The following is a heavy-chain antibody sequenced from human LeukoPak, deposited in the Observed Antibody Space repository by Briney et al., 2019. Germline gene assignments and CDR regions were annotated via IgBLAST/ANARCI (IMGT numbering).Heavy chain of an antibody. CDR3: AGPRGYSYGPNDAFDI. J-gene: IGHJ3*02. Sequence: GGSLRLSCAASGFTVSSNYMSWVRQAPGKGLEWVSVIYSGGSTYYADSVKGRFTISRDNSKNTLYLQMNSLRAEDTAVYYCAGPRGYSYGPNDAFDIWGQGTMVTVSS. CDR1: GFTVSSNY. V-gene: IGHV3-66*01. D-gene: IGHD5-18*01. CDR2: IYSGGST.